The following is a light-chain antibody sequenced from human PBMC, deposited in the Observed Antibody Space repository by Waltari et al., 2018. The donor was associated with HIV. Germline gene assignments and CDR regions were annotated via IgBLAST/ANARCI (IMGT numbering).Light chain of an antibody. Sequence: HFVLTQPPSASGTPGQRVTISCSGRSPHIGSNSVNWYQLVPGTARKVLVYSNNRPPSCVPERFSSCNSGPSASLAMSGLQSEDEADYSCSSWDVGLNGWVCGGGTKRTV. V-gene: IGLV1-44*01. J-gene: IGLJ3*02. CDR1: SPHIGSNS. CDR2: SNN. CDR3: SSWDVGLNGWV.